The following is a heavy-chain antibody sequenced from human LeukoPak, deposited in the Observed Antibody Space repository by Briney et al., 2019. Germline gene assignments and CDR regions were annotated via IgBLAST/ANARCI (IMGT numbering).Heavy chain of an antibody. Sequence: SETLSLTCTVSGCSISSYYWSWIRQPPGKGLEWIGYIYYSGSTNYNPSLKSRVTISVDTSKNQSSLKLSSVTAADTAVYYCARVDGYNYPIDYWGQGTLVIVSS. CDR1: GCSISSYY. J-gene: IGHJ4*02. CDR3: ARVDGYNYPIDY. CDR2: IYYSGST. V-gene: IGHV4-59*01. D-gene: IGHD5-24*01.